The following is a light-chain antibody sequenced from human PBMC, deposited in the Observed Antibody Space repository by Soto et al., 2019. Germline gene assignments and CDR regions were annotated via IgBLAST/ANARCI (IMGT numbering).Light chain of an antibody. J-gene: IGKJ4*01. CDR1: QSLGSTF. V-gene: IGKV3-20*01. CDR3: HQYGTLPLS. CDR2: GAS. Sequence: EILLTQSPGTLSLSPGDRATLSCRAIQSLGSTFLAWYQQKSGQSPRLLIYGASDRATDIPDRFSGSGSGADFTLTISGLEPEDFAVYFCHQYGTLPLSFGGGTKV.